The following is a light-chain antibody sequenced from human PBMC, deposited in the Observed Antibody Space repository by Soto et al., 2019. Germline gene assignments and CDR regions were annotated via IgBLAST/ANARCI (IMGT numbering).Light chain of an antibody. V-gene: IGLV1-40*01. CDR2: GNS. Sequence: QSALTQPPSVSGAPGRRATISCTGSTPTIGAGYDVHWYQQLPGTAPKLLIYGNSNRPSGVPDRFSGSKSGTSASLAITGLQCEDEADYYCQSYDSSLSGYVFGTGTKLTVL. J-gene: IGLJ1*01. CDR3: QSYDSSLSGYV. CDR1: TPTIGAGYD.